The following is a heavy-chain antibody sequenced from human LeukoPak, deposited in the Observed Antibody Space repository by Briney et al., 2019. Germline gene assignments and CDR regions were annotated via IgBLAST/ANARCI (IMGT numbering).Heavy chain of an antibody. CDR3: ARDGYYDTAGDY. Sequence: SVKVSCKASGGTFSSYAISWVRQAPGQGLEWMGGIIPIFGTANYAQKFQGRVTITADKPTSTAYMELSSLRSEDTAVYYCARDGYYDTAGDYWGQGTLVTVSS. D-gene: IGHD3-9*01. J-gene: IGHJ4*02. CDR2: IIPIFGTA. CDR1: GGTFSSYA. V-gene: IGHV1-69*06.